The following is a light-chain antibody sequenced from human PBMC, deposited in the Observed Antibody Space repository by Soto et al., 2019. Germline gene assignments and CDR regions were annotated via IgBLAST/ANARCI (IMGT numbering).Light chain of an antibody. CDR2: DAS. CDR3: QQYNTYWEVT. Sequence: DIQMTQSPSTLSASVGDRVTITCRASQSISRWLAWYQQKPGKAPKLLIHDASSLESGVPSRFSGSGSGTEFILTISTLRPDYFATYYCQQYNTYWEVTFGGGIKLEMK. CDR1: QSISRW. J-gene: IGKJ4*01. V-gene: IGKV1-5*01.